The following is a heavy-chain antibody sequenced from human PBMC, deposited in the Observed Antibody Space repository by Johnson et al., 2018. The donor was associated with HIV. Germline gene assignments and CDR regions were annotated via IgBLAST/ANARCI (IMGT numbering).Heavy chain of an antibody. J-gene: IGHJ3*02. CDR3: TTDRGKWELGFSAFDI. CDR1: GFTFSSYA. CDR2: ISYDGSNK. Sequence: VQLVESGGGVVQPGRSLRLSCAASGFTFSSYAMHWVRQAPGKGLEWVAVISYDGSNKYYADSVKGRFTISRDNSKNTLSLQMNGLKTEDTAVYYCTTDRGKWELGFSAFDIWGQGTMVTVSS. D-gene: IGHD1-26*01. V-gene: IGHV3-30-3*01.